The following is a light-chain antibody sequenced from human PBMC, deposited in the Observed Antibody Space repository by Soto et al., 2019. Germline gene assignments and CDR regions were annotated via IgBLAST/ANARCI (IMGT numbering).Light chain of an antibody. V-gene: IGLV2-8*01. CDR2: EVS. Sequence: QSALTQPPSASGSPGQSVTISCTGTSSDAGGYNCFSWYQKHPSTAPKLMNYEVSKRPSGVPDRFSGSKSGNTASLTVSGLQAEDEADYYCSSYAGDNSVVFGGGTQLTVL. CDR3: SSYAGDNSVV. CDR1: SSDAGGYNC. J-gene: IGLJ2*01.